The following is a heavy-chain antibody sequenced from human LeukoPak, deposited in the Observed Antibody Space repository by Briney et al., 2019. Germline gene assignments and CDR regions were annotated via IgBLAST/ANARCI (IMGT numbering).Heavy chain of an antibody. CDR3: AAGLTYSYGYFTASPPDY. J-gene: IGHJ4*02. V-gene: IGHV1-69*05. CDR1: GGTFSSYA. CDR2: IIPIFGTA. Sequence: GASVKVSCKASGGTFSSYAISWVRQAPGQGLEWMGGIIPIFGTANYAQKFQERVTITRDMSTSTAYMELSGLRSEDTAVYYCAAGLTYSYGYFTASPPDYWGQGTLVTVSS. D-gene: IGHD5-18*01.